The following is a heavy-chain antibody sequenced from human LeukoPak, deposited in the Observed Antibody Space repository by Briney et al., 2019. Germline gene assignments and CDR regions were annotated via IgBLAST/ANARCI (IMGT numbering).Heavy chain of an antibody. D-gene: IGHD3-22*01. CDR1: GFTFDDYG. Sequence: GGSLRLSCAASGFTFDDYGMSWVRQAPGKGLGWVSGINWNGGSTGYADSVKGRFTISRDNAKNSLYLQMNSLRAEDTALYYCARSPADYDSSGYWGQGTLVTVSS. CDR2: INWNGGST. V-gene: IGHV3-20*04. J-gene: IGHJ4*02. CDR3: ARSPADYDSSGY.